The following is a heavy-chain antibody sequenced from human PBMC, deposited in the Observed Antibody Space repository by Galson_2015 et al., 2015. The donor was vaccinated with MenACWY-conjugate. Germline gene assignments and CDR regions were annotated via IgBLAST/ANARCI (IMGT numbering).Heavy chain of an antibody. V-gene: IGHV5-10-1*01. Sequence: QSGAEVKKPGESLRISCKGSGFSFTSYWISWVRQMPGKGLEWMGRIDPSDSFTNYSPSFQGHVTISADKSINTAYLQWNSLRASDTAMYYCARRGLVGYAVNQYYAMDVGGQGTTVTGYS. J-gene: IGHJ6*02. CDR3: ARRGLVGYAVNQYYAMDV. CDR2: IDPSDSFT. CDR1: GFSFTSYW. D-gene: IGHD1-14*01.